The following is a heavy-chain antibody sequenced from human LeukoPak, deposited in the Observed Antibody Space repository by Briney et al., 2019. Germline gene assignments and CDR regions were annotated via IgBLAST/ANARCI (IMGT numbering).Heavy chain of an antibody. CDR1: GFTFSSYA. CDR2: ISASGGST. CDR3: AKGLNGCDFDY. Sequence: GGSLRLSCAASGFTFSSYAMSWVRQAPGKGLEWVSSISASGGSTYYADSVKGRFTISRDNSKNTLYLQLNSLRAEDTAVYYCAKGLNGCDFDYWGQGALVTVSS. J-gene: IGHJ4*02. V-gene: IGHV3-23*01. D-gene: IGHD5-12*01.